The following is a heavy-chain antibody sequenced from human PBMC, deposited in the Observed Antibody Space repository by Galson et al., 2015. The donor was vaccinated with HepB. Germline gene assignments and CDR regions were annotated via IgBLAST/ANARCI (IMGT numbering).Heavy chain of an antibody. CDR3: SKDPDCSSTSCYTSDAFDI. CDR2: IYTSGST. CDR1: GGSISSGSYY. D-gene: IGHD2-2*02. Sequence: TLSLTCPVFGGSISSGSYYWSWIRQPAGKGLEWIGRIYTSGSTNYNPSLKSRVTMSVDTSKNQFSLKLSSVTATDTAVYYCSKDPDCSSTSCYTSDAFDIWGQGTMVTVSS. J-gene: IGHJ3*02. V-gene: IGHV4-61*02.